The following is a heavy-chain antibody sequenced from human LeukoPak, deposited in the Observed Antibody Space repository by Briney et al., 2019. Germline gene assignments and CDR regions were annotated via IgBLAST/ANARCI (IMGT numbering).Heavy chain of an antibody. CDR1: GYSFTSYW. J-gene: IGHJ4*02. CDR3: TRLDHEYRKPFDY. V-gene: IGHV5-51*01. Sequence: GESLKISCKGSGYSFTSYWIGWVRQMPGKGLELMGIIYPGDSDTRYSPSFQGQVTISDDKSISTDYLQRSSLKTSDTATYYCTRLDHEYRKPFDYWGQGTLVTVS. CDR2: IYPGDSDT. D-gene: IGHD4-11*01.